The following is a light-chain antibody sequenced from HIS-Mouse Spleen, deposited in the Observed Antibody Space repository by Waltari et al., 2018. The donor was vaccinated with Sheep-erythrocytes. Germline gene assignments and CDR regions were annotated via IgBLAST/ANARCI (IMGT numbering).Light chain of an antibody. Sequence: SYELTQPPSVSVSPGQTASITCSGDKLGDKYACWYQQEPGQSPVLVIYQDSKRPSGISERFSGSNSGNTATLTIGGTQAMDEADYYCQAWDSSTGVVFGGGTKLTVL. CDR2: QDS. J-gene: IGLJ2*01. CDR3: QAWDSSTGVV. V-gene: IGLV3-1*01. CDR1: KLGDKY.